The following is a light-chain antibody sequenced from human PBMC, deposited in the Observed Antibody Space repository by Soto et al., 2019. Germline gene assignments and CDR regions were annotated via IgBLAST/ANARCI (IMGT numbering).Light chain of an antibody. J-gene: IGKJ1*01. CDR3: LQYNVYPRT. V-gene: IGKV1-17*01. CDR2: AAS. Sequence: DIQMTQSPSSLSASLGDRVTITCRASQGITTDLGWYQQKPGKAPKRLIYAASSLQSGVPSRFSGSGSGTDFTLTISSLQPEDFATYNCLQYNVYPRTFGQGTKVEIK. CDR1: QGITTD.